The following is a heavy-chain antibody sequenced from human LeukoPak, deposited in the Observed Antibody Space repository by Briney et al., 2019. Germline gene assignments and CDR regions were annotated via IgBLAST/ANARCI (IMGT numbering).Heavy chain of an antibody. CDR2: TYYRSKWYN. J-gene: IGHJ5*02. CDR1: GDSVSSNSAA. Sequence: SLTLSLTCAISGDSVSSNSAAWNWIRQSPSRGLEWLGRTYYRSKWYNDYAVSVKSRITINPDTSKNQFSLQLNSVTPEDTAVYYCARDERGSGFGELLYPFDPWGQGTLVTVSS. D-gene: IGHD3-10*01. CDR3: ARDERGSGFGELLYPFDP. V-gene: IGHV6-1*01.